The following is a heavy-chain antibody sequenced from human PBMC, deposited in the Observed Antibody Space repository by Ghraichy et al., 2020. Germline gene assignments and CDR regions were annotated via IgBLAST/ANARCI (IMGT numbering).Heavy chain of an antibody. Sequence: ASVKVSCKASGYTFTSYGISWVRQAPGQGLEWMGWISAYNGNTNYAQKLQGRVTMTTDTSTSTAYMELRSLRSDDTAVYYCARVLSGWEDPYSSGWYIFDYWGQGTLVTVSS. D-gene: IGHD6-19*01. J-gene: IGHJ4*02. CDR2: ISAYNGNT. CDR3: ARVLSGWEDPYSSGWYIFDY. CDR1: GYTFTSYG. V-gene: IGHV1-18*04.